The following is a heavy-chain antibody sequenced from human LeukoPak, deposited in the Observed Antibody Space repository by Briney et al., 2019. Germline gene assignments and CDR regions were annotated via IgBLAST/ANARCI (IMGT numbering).Heavy chain of an antibody. D-gene: IGHD1-7*01. CDR3: ARDRYNWNCLDY. CDR2: INPDSGDT. Sequence: GASVKVSCKASGYTVTGYHLHWVRQAPGQGLEWMGWINPDSGDTNYAQKFQGRVTMTRDTSISTAYMELSRLRSADTAVYYCARDRYNWNCLDYWGQGTLVTVSS. CDR1: GYTVTGYH. J-gene: IGHJ4*02. V-gene: IGHV1-2*02.